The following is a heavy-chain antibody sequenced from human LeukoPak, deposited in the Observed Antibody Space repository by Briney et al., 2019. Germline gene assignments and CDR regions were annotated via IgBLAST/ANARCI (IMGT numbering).Heavy chain of an antibody. V-gene: IGHV4-59*01. D-gene: IGHD2-2*02. CDR1: GGSISNYY. CDR2: IYYSGST. CDR3: ARGDCSSTSCYRLNY. J-gene: IGHJ4*02. Sequence: SETLSLTCTVSGGSISNYYWSWIRQPPGKGLEWIGHIYYSGSTNYSPSLKSRVTMSVGTSKNQFSLKLTAVTAADTAVYYCARGDCSSTSCYRLNYWGQGTLVTVSS.